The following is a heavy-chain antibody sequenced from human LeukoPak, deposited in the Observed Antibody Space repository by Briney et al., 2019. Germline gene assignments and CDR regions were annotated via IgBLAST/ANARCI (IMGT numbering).Heavy chain of an antibody. CDR1: GFTFSSHW. J-gene: IGHJ4*02. CDR3: ARVRIAATEGPFDY. CDR2: TNSDGSST. D-gene: IGHD6-13*01. Sequence: QPGGSRRLSCAASGFTFSSHWMHWVSQAAGNVLGWVSRTNSDGSSTRSADSVKGRFTISRDNAKNTLYLQMNSLRVEDTAVYYCARVRIAATEGPFDYWGQGTLVTVSS. V-gene: IGHV3-74*01.